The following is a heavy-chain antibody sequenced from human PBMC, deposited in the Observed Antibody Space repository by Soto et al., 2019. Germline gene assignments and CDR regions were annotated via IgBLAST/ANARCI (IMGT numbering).Heavy chain of an antibody. V-gene: IGHV1-69*13. D-gene: IGHD1-26*01. J-gene: IGHJ5*02. CDR3: SKYSGSSTIPAA. Sequence: GASVKVSSKASGGTFSSYAISWVRQAPGQGLEWMGGIIPIFGTANYAQKFQGRVTITADESTSTAYMELNSLKTEDTAIYYCSKYSGSSTIPAALGQGTLVTVSS. CDR1: GGTFSSYA. CDR2: IIPIFGTA.